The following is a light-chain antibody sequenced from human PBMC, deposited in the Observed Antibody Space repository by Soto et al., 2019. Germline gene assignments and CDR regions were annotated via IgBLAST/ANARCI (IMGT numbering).Light chain of an antibody. CDR3: GTWDSSLSAVV. J-gene: IGLJ2*01. CDR1: SSNIGNNY. Sequence: QAVVTQPPSVSAAPGQKVTISCSGSSSNIGNNYVSWYQQLPGTAPKLLIYDNNKRPSGIPDRFSGSKSGTSATLGITGLQTGDEADYYCGTWDSSLSAVVFAGGTQLTVL. CDR2: DNN. V-gene: IGLV1-51*01.